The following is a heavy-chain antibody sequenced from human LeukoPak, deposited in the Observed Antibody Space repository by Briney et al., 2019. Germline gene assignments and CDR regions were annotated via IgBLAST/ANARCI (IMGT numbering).Heavy chain of an antibody. CDR3: ARDDCYDSSGYYAFDI. D-gene: IGHD3-22*01. CDR1: GYSFTTYG. V-gene: IGHV1-18*01. J-gene: IGHJ3*02. Sequence: ASVRVSCKASGYSFTTYGINWVREAPGQGLEWMGWISASNDNTKYAQKFQGRVTMTTDTSTSTAYMELRSLRSDDTAVYYCARDDCYDSSGYYAFDIWGQGTMVTVSS. CDR2: ISASNDNT.